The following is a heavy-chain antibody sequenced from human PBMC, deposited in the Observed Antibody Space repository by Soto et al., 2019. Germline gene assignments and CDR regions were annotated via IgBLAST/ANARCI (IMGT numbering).Heavy chain of an antibody. CDR1: GYSFAGYW. Sequence: PGESLKTSCKGSGYSFAGYWLTWVRQKPGKGLEWMGRIDPSDSQTYYSPSFRAHVTISATKSITTVYLQWSSLKASDTAMYYCAAYAGSFGRHLAYWGQGALVTVSS. CDR3: AAYAGSFGRHLAY. D-gene: IGHD3-10*01. CDR2: IDPSDSQT. J-gene: IGHJ4*02. V-gene: IGHV5-10-1*01.